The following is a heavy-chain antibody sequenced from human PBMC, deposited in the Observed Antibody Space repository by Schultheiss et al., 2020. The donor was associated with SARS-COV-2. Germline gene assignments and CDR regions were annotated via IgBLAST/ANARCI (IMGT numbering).Heavy chain of an antibody. CDR3: ARRIAAAENFDY. D-gene: IGHD6-13*01. V-gene: IGHV4-59*08. CDR2: IYYSGST. Sequence: SETLSLTCAVYGGSFSGYYWSWIRQPPGKGLEWIGYIYYSGSTNYNPSLKSRVTISVDTSKNQFSLKLSSVTAADTAVYYCARRIAAAENFDYWGQGTLVTVSS. J-gene: IGHJ4*02. CDR1: GGSFSGYY.